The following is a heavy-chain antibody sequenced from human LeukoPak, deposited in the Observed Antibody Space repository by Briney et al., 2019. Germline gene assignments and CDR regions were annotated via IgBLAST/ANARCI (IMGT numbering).Heavy chain of an antibody. Sequence: ASVKVSCKASGYTFTSYYMHWVRQAPGQGLEWMGIINPSGGSTSYAQKFQGRVTMTRDTSTSTVYMELSSLRSEDTAVYYCARVGYYGSGSYYQDLDYWGQGTLVTVSS. J-gene: IGHJ4*02. CDR3: ARVGYYGSGSYYQDLDY. CDR1: GYTFTSYY. D-gene: IGHD3-10*01. V-gene: IGHV1-46*01. CDR2: INPSGGST.